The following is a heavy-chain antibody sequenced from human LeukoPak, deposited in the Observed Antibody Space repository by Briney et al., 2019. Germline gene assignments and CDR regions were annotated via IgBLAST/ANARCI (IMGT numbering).Heavy chain of an antibody. CDR1: GFTFSNYA. D-gene: IGHD4-17*01. CDR2: ISSNGGSI. Sequence: GGSLRLSCAASGFTFSNYAMSWVRQAPGKGLEWVSAISSNGGSIHYADSVKGRFTMSRDNSKNTVHLQMNSLRAEDTAVYYCATYRVTTVTPFDYWGQGTLVTVSS. CDR3: ATYRVTTVTPFDY. J-gene: IGHJ4*02. V-gene: IGHV3-23*01.